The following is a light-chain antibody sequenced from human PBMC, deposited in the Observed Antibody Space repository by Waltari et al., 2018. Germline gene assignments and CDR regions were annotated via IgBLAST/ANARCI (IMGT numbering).Light chain of an antibody. V-gene: IGKV3-15*01. CDR1: QNVNSD. Sequence: EIVMTQSPVTLSVSPGERATLSCRASQNVNSDLAWYQQKPGQAPRLLIYGASTRATGIPARFSGSGSGTEFILPISSLQSEDSAIYYCQQYKNWPPYTFGQGAKLEIK. J-gene: IGKJ2*01. CDR2: GAS. CDR3: QQYKNWPPYT.